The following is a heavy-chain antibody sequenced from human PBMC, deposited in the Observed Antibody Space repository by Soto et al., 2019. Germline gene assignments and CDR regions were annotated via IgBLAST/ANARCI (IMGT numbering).Heavy chain of an antibody. V-gene: IGHV4-34*01. J-gene: IGHJ6*03. CDR1: GGSFSGYY. CDR2: INHSGST. Sequence: SETLSLTCAVYGGSFSGYYWSWIRQPPGKGLEWIGEINHSGSTNYNPSLKSRVTISVDTSKNQFSLKLSSVTAADTAVYYCASSDFWSGRHYYYYYMDVWGKGTTVTVSS. CDR3: ASSDFWSGRHYYYYYMDV. D-gene: IGHD3-3*01.